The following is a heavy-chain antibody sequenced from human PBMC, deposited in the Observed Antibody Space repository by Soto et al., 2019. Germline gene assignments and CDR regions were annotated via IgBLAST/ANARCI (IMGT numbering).Heavy chain of an antibody. CDR1: GFTFSSYA. Sequence: SLRLSCSASGFTFSSYAMHWVRQAPGKGLEYVSAISSNGGSTYYADSVKGRFTISRDNSKNTLYLQMSSLRAEDTAVYYCVKDREGVPYYFDYWGQGTLVTVSS. J-gene: IGHJ4*02. V-gene: IGHV3-64D*08. D-gene: IGHD3-10*01. CDR3: VKDREGVPYYFDY. CDR2: ISSNGGST.